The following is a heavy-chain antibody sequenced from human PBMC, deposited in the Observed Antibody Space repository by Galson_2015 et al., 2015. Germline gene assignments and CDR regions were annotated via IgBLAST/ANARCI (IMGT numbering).Heavy chain of an antibody. V-gene: IGHV3-33*01. CDR1: GFTFNNYA. D-gene: IGHD2-2*01. Sequence: SLRLSCAASGFTFNNYAMHWVRQAPGKGLEWVAVIWNDGSNKYYADSVKGRITISRDDSKNTLYLQMNSLRPEDTAVYYCARDSCSTTSCYFSWVYYGMDVWGQGTTVTVSS. CDR3: ARDSCSTTSCYFSWVYYGMDV. CDR2: IWNDGSNK. J-gene: IGHJ6*02.